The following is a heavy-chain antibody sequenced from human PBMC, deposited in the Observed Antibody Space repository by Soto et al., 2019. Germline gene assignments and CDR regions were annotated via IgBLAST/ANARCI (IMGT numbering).Heavy chain of an antibody. D-gene: IGHD2-8*01. CDR1: GYTFTTYD. J-gene: IGHJ6*02. Sequence: QVQLVQSGAEVKKPGASVKVSCKASGYTFTTYDISWVRQAPGQGLEWMGRISTYNGNTNYPQSLQGRLTMTTDTSTSPGYRERRSQRSDDTAVYSCARDPYHVLMVNAPNLYGMDVWGQGTTVTVSS. CDR3: ARDPYHVLMVNAPNLYGMDV. CDR2: ISTYNGNT. V-gene: IGHV1-18*01.